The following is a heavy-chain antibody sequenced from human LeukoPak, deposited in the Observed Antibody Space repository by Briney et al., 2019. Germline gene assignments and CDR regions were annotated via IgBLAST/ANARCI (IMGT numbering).Heavy chain of an antibody. CDR1: GGTFSSYA. D-gene: IGHD6-13*01. V-gene: IGHV1-69*13. J-gene: IGHJ6*03. Sequence: GASVKVSCKASGGTFSSYAISWVRQAPGQGLEWMGGIIPIFGTANYAQKFQGRVTITADESTSTAYMELSSLRSEDTAVYYCARVEAYSSSWSGDYYYYMDVWGKGTTDTVSS. CDR3: ARVEAYSSSWSGDYYYYMDV. CDR2: IIPIFGTA.